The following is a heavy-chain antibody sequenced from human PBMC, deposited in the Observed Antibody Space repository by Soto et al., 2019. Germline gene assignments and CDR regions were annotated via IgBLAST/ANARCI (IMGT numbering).Heavy chain of an antibody. CDR1: GFTFSSYS. CDR3: ARATTVKRSXTYYYYGMDV. CDR2: ISSSSSYI. D-gene: IGHD4-17*01. J-gene: IGHJ6*02. Sequence: EVQLVESGGGLVKPGGSLRLSCAASGFTFSSYSMNWVRQAPGKGLEWVSSISSSSSYIYYADSVKGRFTISRDNAKNSLYLQMNSLRAEDTAVYYCARATTVKRSXTYYYYGMDVWGQGTTVTVSS. V-gene: IGHV3-21*01.